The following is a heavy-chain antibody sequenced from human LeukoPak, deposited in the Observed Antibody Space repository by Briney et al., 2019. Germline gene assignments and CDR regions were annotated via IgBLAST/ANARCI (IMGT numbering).Heavy chain of an antibody. J-gene: IGHJ4*02. CDR2: MNPNSGNT. D-gene: IGHD5-18*01. Sequence: ASVKVSCKASGYTFTSYDINWVRQATGQGLEWMGWMNPNSGNTGYAQKFQGRVTMTRNTSISTAYMELSSLRSEDTAVYYCATEVMSYSYGFRFDFWGQGTLVTVSS. CDR3: ATEVMSYSYGFRFDF. V-gene: IGHV1-8*01. CDR1: GYTFTSYD.